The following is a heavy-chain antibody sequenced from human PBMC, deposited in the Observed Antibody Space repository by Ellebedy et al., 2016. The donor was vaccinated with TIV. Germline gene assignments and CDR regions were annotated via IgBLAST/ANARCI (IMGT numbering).Heavy chain of an antibody. CDR1: GGSFSGYY. J-gene: IGHJ4*02. D-gene: IGHD3-22*01. Sequence: ESLKISCAVYGGSFSGYYWSWIRQPPGKGLEWIGEINQSGSTNHNPSLKSRVTISADTSKNQFSLKLSSLTAADTAVYYCARGRQYSHSSGYYLDYWGQGPLVTVSS. CDR2: INQSGST. V-gene: IGHV4-34*01. CDR3: ARGRQYSHSSGYYLDY.